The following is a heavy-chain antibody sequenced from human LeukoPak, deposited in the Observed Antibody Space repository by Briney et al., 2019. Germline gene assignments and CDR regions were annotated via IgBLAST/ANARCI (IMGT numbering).Heavy chain of an antibody. V-gene: IGHV3-21*01. Sequence: GGSLRLSCAASGFTFSSYSMNWVRQAPGKGLEWVSSSSSSSSYIYYADSVKGRFTISRDNAKNSLYLQMNSLRAEDTAVYYCARENGYCSSTSCYSDGMDVWGKGTTVTVSS. CDR1: GFTFSSYS. J-gene: IGHJ6*04. D-gene: IGHD2-2*03. CDR3: ARENGYCSSTSCYSDGMDV. CDR2: SSSSSSYI.